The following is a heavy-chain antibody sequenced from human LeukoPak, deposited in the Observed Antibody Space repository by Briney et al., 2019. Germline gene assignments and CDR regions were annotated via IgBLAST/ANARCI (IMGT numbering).Heavy chain of an antibody. J-gene: IGHJ4*02. CDR2: ISSSSSYI. D-gene: IGHD3-22*01. CDR1: GFTFSSYS. CDR3: AREATRGAFYYDSSV. Sequence: GGSLRLSCAASGFTFSSYSMNWVRQAPGKGLEWVSSISSSSSYIYYADSVKGRFTISRDNAKNSLYLQMNSLRAEDTAVYYCAREATRGAFYYDSSVWGQGTLVTVSS. V-gene: IGHV3-21*01.